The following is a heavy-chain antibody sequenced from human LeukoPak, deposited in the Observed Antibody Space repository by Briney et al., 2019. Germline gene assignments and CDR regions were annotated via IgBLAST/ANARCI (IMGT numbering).Heavy chain of an antibody. CDR1: GFTFNSYG. CDR3: ARGIRDYYYYYMDV. J-gene: IGHJ6*03. CDR2: IQYDGSNK. Sequence: GGSLRLSCAASGFTFNSYGMHWVRQAPGKGLEWVTFIQYDGSNKYYADSVKGRFTISRDNAKNTLYLQRNSLRAEDTAVYYCARGIRDYYYYYMDVWGKGTTVTVSS. V-gene: IGHV3-30*02. D-gene: IGHD2/OR15-2a*01.